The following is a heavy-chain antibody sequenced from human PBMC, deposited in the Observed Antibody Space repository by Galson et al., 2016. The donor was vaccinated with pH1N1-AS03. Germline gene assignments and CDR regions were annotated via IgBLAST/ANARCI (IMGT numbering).Heavy chain of an antibody. V-gene: IGHV1-2*04. J-gene: IGHJ6*02. CDR1: GYTFTGFY. D-gene: IGHD2/OR15-2a*01. Sequence: SVKVSCKASGYTFTGFYVHWVRQAPGQGLEWMGWIDPNSGVTNYAQKFQAWVTMARDTSSTTAYMEVSGLKSDDTAVCYCARDPRGPCTSTTCATAYYFGMDVWGQGTTVIVSS. CDR3: ARDPRGPCTSTTCATAYYFGMDV. CDR2: IDPNSGVT.